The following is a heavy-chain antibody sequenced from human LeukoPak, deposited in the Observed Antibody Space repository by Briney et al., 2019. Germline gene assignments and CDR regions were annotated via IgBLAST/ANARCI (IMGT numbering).Heavy chain of an antibody. D-gene: IGHD6-19*01. CDR2: ISYDGSNK. Sequence: GRSLRLSCAASGFTFSSYAMHGVRQAPGKGLEWVAVISYDGSNKYYADSVKGRFTISRDNSENTLYLQMNSLRAEDTAVYYCARESYSSGWYLVDYWGQGTLVTVSS. J-gene: IGHJ4*02. V-gene: IGHV3-30-3*01. CDR3: ARESYSSGWYLVDY. CDR1: GFTFSSYA.